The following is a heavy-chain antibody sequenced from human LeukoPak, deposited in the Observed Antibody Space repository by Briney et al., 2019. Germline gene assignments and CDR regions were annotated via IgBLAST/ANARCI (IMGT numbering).Heavy chain of an antibody. J-gene: IGHJ4*02. Sequence: GGSLRLSCAASGFTFSSYAMSWVRQAPGKGLEWVSAISGSGGSTYYADSVKGRFTISRDNSKNTLYLQMNSLRAEDTAVYYCAKVGTFYGALYHFDYWGQGTLVTVSS. CDR2: ISGSGGST. V-gene: IGHV3-23*01. CDR1: GFTFSSYA. CDR3: AKVGTFYGALYHFDY. D-gene: IGHD4-17*01.